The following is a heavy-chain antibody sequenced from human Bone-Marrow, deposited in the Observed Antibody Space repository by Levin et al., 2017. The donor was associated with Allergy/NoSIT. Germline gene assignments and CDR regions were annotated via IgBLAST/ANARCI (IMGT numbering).Heavy chain of an antibody. Sequence: SCAASGFTFNNYGLSWVRQAPGKGLEWVSAISGSGNNIYCADSVRGRFTISRDNSKNTLDLQLNSLTAEDTAVYYCAKWASYCGGDCYWFAPFDCWGQGALVTVSS. J-gene: IGHJ4*02. CDR3: AKWASYCGGDCYWFAPFDC. CDR2: ISGSGNNI. V-gene: IGHV3-23*01. CDR1: GFTFNNYG. D-gene: IGHD2-21*01.